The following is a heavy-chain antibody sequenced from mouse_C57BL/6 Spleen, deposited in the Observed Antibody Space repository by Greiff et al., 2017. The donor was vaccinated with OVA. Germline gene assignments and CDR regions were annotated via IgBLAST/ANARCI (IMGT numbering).Heavy chain of an antibody. CDR1: GFTFSSYG. V-gene: IGHV5-6*02. Sequence: EVKLVESGGDLVKPGGSLKLSCAASGFTFSSYGMSWVRQTPDKRLEWVATISSGGSYTYYPDSVKGRFTISSDNAKNTLYLQMSSLKSEDTAMYYCASPNYYGSSSWFAYWGQGTLVTVSA. D-gene: IGHD1-1*01. CDR2: ISSGGSYT. CDR3: ASPNYYGSSSWFAY. J-gene: IGHJ3*01.